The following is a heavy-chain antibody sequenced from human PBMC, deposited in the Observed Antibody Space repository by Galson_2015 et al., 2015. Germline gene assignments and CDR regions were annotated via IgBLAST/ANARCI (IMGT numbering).Heavy chain of an antibody. CDR2: ISYDGSHK. J-gene: IGHJ4*02. D-gene: IGHD6-19*01. CDR1: GFTFNTYG. Sequence: SLRLSCAASGFTFNTYGMHWVRQAPGTGLEWVAVISYDGSHKYYADSVRGRFTVSRDNSKNTLYLQMNSLRAEDTAVYYCVRDRVGRGGGGWPTFDYWGQGTLVTVPS. V-gene: IGHV3-30*03. CDR3: VRDRVGRGGGGWPTFDY.